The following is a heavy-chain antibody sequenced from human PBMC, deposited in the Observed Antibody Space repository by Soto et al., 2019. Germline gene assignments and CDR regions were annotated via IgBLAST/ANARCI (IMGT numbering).Heavy chain of an antibody. V-gene: IGHV1-2*02. CDR3: ARDGWIQLWSNWFAP. Sequence: ASVKVSCKASGYTFTGYYVHWVRQAPGQGLEWMGWVNPKRGGTNYAQKFQGRVTMTSDTSISTAYMELSRLRSDDTAVYYCARDGWIQLWSNWFAPWGQGILVTVSS. D-gene: IGHD5-18*01. CDR2: VNPKRGGT. CDR1: GYTFTGYY. J-gene: IGHJ5*02.